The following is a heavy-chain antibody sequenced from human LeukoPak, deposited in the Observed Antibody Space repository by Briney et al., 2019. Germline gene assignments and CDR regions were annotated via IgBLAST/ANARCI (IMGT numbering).Heavy chain of an antibody. D-gene: IGHD3-3*01. CDR2: INPSGDST. J-gene: IGHJ4*02. Sequence: ASVKVSCKASGYTFTTYYMHWVRQAPGQGLQWMGIINPSGDSTSYAQKFQGRVTMTRDTSTSTVYMELSSLRSEDTAVYYCARDQGVRFLEWLSWFDYWGQGTLVTVSS. CDR1: GYTFTTYY. V-gene: IGHV1-46*01. CDR3: ARDQGVRFLEWLSWFDY.